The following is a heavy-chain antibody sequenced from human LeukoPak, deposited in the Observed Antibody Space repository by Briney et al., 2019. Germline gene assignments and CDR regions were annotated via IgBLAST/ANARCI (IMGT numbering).Heavy chain of an antibody. CDR2: INSGGSSI. J-gene: IGHJ4*02. Sequence: GGSLRLSCAASGFTFSDYYMSWIRQTAGKGLEWVSYINSGGSSISFADSVKGRFTISRDNAKNSLYLQMNSLRAEDTAVYYCARGRNRGTYSDYWGQGTLVTVSS. CDR1: GFTFSDYY. D-gene: IGHD3-16*01. CDR3: ARGRNRGTYSDY. V-gene: IGHV3-11*01.